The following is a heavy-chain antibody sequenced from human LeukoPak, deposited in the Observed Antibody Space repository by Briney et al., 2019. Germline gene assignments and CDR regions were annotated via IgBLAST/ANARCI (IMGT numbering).Heavy chain of an antibody. CDR2: IYTSGST. CDR3: ARGRQWRTPNGAFDI. V-gene: IGHV4-4*07. Sequence: SETLSLTCTVSGGSISSYYRSWIRQPAGKGLEWIGRIYTSGSTNYNPSLKSRVTMSVDTSKNQFSLKLSSVTAADTAVYYCARGRQWRTPNGAFDIWGQGTMVTVSS. CDR1: GGSISSYY. J-gene: IGHJ3*02. D-gene: IGHD6-19*01.